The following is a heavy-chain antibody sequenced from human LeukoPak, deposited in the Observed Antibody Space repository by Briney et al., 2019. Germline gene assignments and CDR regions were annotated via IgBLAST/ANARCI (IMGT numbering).Heavy chain of an antibody. CDR1: GGSISSYY. Sequence: PSETLSLTCTVSGGSISSYYWSWIRQPPGKGLEWIGYIYYSGSTNYNPSLKSRVTISVDTSKNQFSLKLSSVTAEDTAVYYCASITIFGVVTEYYYYMDVWGKGTTVTVSS. CDR2: IYYSGST. V-gene: IGHV4-59*01. J-gene: IGHJ6*03. CDR3: ASITIFGVVTEYYYYMDV. D-gene: IGHD3-3*01.